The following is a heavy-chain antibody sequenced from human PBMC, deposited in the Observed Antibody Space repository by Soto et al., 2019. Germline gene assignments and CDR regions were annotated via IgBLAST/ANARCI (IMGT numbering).Heavy chain of an antibody. CDR1: GFSVTNNY. J-gene: IGHJ4*02. D-gene: IGHD2-2*01. CDR3: ARGRGSTGYLGREHYFDY. Sequence: EVQVVESGGGLVQPGGSLRLSCAASGFSVTNNYMNWVRQAPGKGLEWVSIIDIGGNTYYADSVKDRFTISRDNSRNTLYLHRDGRRAEDTAVYYCARGRGSTGYLGREHYFDYWGQGTLVTVSP. CDR2: IDIGGNT. V-gene: IGHV3-66*01.